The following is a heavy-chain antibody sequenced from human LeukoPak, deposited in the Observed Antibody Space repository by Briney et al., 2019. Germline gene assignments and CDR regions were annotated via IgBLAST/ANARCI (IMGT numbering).Heavy chain of an antibody. CDR1: GGSISSYY. V-gene: IGHV4-59*01. CDR3: ARVESGYGDYLHTALAEYFQH. J-gene: IGHJ1*01. D-gene: IGHD4-17*01. CDR2: IYYNGST. Sequence: SETLSLTCTVSGGSISSYYWSWIRQPPGKGLEWIGYIYYNGSTNYNPSLKSRVTISVDTSKNQFSLKLSSVTAADTAVYYCARVESGYGDYLHTALAEYFQHWGQGTLVTVSS.